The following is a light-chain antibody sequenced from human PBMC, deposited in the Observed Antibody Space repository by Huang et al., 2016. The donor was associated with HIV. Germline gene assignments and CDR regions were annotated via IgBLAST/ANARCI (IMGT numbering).Light chain of an antibody. CDR2: RAD. CDR1: QNVTDS. CDR3: QERIQWPRLT. J-gene: IGKJ4*01. V-gene: IGKV3-11*01. Sequence: DIVLTQSPATLSLSPGERATLSCRASQNVTDSFAWYRQQPAQAPSLLIYRADNRATGTPARFSGSGAGTDFTLTISSLEPEEFAIYYCQERIQWPRLTFGGGTKVEIK.